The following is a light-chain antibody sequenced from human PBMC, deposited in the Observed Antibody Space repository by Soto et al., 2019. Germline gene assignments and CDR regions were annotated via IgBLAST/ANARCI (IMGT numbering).Light chain of an antibody. V-gene: IGLV2-14*01. CDR3: SSYTSITIVV. CDR2: RVT. CDR1: NSDIGGYNY. J-gene: IGLJ2*01. Sequence: QSALTQPASVSGSPGQSITITCTGTNSDIGGYNYVSWYRHHPGKAPKLIIYRVTNRPSGVSNRFSGSKSGNTASLTISGLQDEDEADYYCSSYTSITIVVFGGGTKVTVL.